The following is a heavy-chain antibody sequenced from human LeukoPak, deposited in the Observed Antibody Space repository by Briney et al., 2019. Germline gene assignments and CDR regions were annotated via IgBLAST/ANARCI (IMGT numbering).Heavy chain of an antibody. J-gene: IGHJ4*02. Sequence: KPSETLSLTCTVSGGSISSGSYYWSWIRQPAGKGLEWIERIYTSGSANYNPSLKSRVTISVDTSKNRFSLKLSSVTAADTAVYYCARTIVGATDYWGQGTLVTVSS. V-gene: IGHV4-61*02. CDR2: IYTSGSA. CDR1: GGSISSGSYY. CDR3: ARTIVGATDY. D-gene: IGHD1-26*01.